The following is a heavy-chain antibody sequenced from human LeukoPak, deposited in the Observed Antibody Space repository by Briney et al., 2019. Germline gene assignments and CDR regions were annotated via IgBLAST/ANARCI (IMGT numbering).Heavy chain of an antibody. V-gene: IGHV4-39*01. J-gene: IGHJ4*02. D-gene: IGHD6-13*01. CDR3: ASDRLISWYYF. Sequence: SETLSLTCTVSGGPISSSNFYWGWIRQPLGKGLEWIGSIFYGGTTYSNPSLESRVTISVDTSKNQFSLKLNSVTAADTAIYYCASDRLISWYYFWGQGTLVTVSS. CDR1: GGPISSSNFY. CDR2: IFYGGTT.